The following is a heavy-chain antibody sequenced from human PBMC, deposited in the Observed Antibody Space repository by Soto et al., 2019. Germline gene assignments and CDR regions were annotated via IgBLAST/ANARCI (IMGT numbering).Heavy chain of an antibody. CDR1: GGSISSSSYY. D-gene: IGHD1-26*01. J-gene: IGHJ4*02. CDR3: ARHTNLRVGHHYYFDY. V-gene: IGHV4-39*01. CDR2: IYYSGST. Sequence: SETLSLTCTVSGGSISSSSYYWGWIRQPPGKGLEWIGSIYYSGSTYYNPSLKSRVTISVDTSKNQFSLKLSSVTAADTAVYYCARHTNLRVGHHYYFDYWGQGTLVTVSS.